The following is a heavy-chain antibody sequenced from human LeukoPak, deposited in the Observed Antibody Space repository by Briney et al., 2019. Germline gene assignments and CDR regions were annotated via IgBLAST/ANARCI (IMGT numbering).Heavy chain of an antibody. D-gene: IGHD3-9*01. CDR2: IYTSGST. V-gene: IGHV4-61*02. CDR1: GGSISSGSYY. CDR3: ARFQIPTGAFDI. Sequence: PSETLSLTCTVSGGSISSGSYYWRWIRQPAGKGLEWIGRIYTSGSTNYNPSLKSRLTISVDPSKNQFSLKLSSVTAADTAVYYCARFQIPTGAFDIWGQGTMVTVSS. J-gene: IGHJ3*02.